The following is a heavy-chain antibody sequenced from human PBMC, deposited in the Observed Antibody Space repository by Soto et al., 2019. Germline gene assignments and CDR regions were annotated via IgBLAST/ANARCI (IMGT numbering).Heavy chain of an antibody. V-gene: IGHV3-13*01. J-gene: IGHJ3*02. D-gene: IGHD3-10*01. CDR1: GFTFSSYD. CDR3: ARDGAMGAFDI. Sequence: EVQLVESGGGLVQPGGSLRLSCAASGFTFSSYDMHWVRQATGKGLEWVSAIGTAGDTYYPGSVKGRFTISRENAKNSLYLQMNSLRAEDTAVYYCARDGAMGAFDIWGQGTMVTVSS. CDR2: IGTAGDT.